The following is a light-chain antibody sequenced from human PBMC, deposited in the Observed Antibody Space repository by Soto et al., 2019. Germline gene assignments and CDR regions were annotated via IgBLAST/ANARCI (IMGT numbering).Light chain of an antibody. J-gene: IGKJ1*01. CDR2: GAS. CDR3: QQYGSSSWT. Sequence: ALTQSPGTLSSSPGERATLSCRASQSVSSNYLAWYQQKPGQAPRLLIYGASNRATGIPDRFSGSGSGTDFTFTISRLEPEDFAVYYCQQYGSSSWTFGQGTKVDIK. V-gene: IGKV3-20*01. CDR1: QSVSSNY.